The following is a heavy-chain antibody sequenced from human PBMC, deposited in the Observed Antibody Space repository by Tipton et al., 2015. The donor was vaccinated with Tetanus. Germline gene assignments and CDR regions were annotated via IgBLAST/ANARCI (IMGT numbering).Heavy chain of an antibody. J-gene: IGHJ4*02. CDR1: GESFSDYY. Sequence: TLSLTCAVYGESFSDYYWAWIRQPPGKGLEWVGSIYYGGSTYYNPSLQSRVTISVDTSKNQFSLELRSVTAADTAVYYCARQWQLVYFDSWGQGTRVTVSS. CDR2: IYYGGST. CDR3: ARQWQLVYFDS. D-gene: IGHD6-6*01. V-gene: IGHV4-39*01.